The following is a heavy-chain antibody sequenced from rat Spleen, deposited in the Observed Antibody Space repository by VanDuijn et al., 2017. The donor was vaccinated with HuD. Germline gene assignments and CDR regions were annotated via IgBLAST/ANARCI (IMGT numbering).Heavy chain of an antibody. V-gene: IGHV5-29*01. CDR2: ISYGDSSGHSST. CDR3: ARQNRVGFGTYWYFDF. J-gene: IGHJ1*01. Sequence: EVQLVESGGGLVQPGRSLKVSCAASGFTFSDFGMAWVRQAPTKGLEWVATISYGDSSGHSSTYYRDSVKGRFTISRDNAKSTLSLQMDSLRSEDTATYYCARQNRVGFGTYWYFDFWGPGTMVTVSS. CDR1: GFTFSDFG. D-gene: IGHD1-4*01.